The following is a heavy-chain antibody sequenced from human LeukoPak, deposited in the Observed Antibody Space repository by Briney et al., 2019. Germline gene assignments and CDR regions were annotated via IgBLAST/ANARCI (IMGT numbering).Heavy chain of an antibody. CDR2: ISYDGGNK. D-gene: IGHD3-22*01. Sequence: GGSLRLSCAASGFTFSIYAMHWVRRAPGKGLEWVAVISYDGGNKYFADSVKGRFTISRDNSKNTPYLQMNSLRAEDTALYYCTRDYDSTHFFDYWGQGTLVTVSS. J-gene: IGHJ4*02. CDR1: GFTFSIYA. V-gene: IGHV3-30-3*01. CDR3: TRDYDSTHFFDY.